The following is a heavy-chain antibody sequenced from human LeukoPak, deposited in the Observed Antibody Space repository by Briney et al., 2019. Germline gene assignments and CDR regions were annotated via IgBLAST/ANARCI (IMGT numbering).Heavy chain of an antibody. CDR1: GGSISSYY. D-gene: IGHD1-14*01. J-gene: IGHJ4*02. CDR2: IYYSGST. V-gene: IGHV4-59*01. CDR3: ARDQVTEATDY. Sequence: SETLSLTCTVSGGSISSYYWSWIRQPPGEGLEWIGYIYYSGSTTYNPSLKSPVTISVDTSKNQFSLKLSSVTAADTAVYYCARDQVTEATDYWGQGTLVTVSS.